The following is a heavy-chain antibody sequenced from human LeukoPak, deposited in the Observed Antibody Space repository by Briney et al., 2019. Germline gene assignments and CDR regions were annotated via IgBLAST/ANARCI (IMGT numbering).Heavy chain of an antibody. D-gene: IGHD6-13*01. CDR1: GFTFSSYS. J-gene: IGHJ4*02. Sequence: PGGSLRLSCAASGFTFSSYSMNWVRQAPGEGLEWVSSISSSSSYIYYADSVKGRFTISRDNAKNSLYLQMNSLRAEDTAVYYCARESPSSWNHWGQGTLVTVSS. CDR3: ARESPSSWNH. V-gene: IGHV3-21*01. CDR2: ISSSSSYI.